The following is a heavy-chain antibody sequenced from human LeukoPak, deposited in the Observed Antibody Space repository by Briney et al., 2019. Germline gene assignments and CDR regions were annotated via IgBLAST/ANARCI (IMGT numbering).Heavy chain of an antibody. D-gene: IGHD2-21*02. CDR2: ISSSSSTI. V-gene: IGHV3-11*04. CDR3: AREGLVVVTAIIYYYYGMDV. CDR1: GFTFSDYY. J-gene: IGHJ6*02. Sequence: GGSLRLSCAASGFTFSDYYMSWIRQAPGKGLEWVSYISSSSSTIYYADSVKGRFTISRDNAKNSLYLQMNSLRDEDTAVYYCAREGLVVVTAIIYYYYGMDVWGQGTTVTVSS.